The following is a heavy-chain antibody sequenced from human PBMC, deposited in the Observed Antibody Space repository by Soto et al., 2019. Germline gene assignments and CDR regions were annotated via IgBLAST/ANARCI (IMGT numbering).Heavy chain of an antibody. CDR3: ARGGGNIATPRFDP. V-gene: IGHV4-30-2*06. CDR1: GGSISSGYYS. D-gene: IGHD5-12*01. CDR2: IYHSGST. J-gene: IGHJ5*02. Sequence: SETLSLPYSVSGGSISSGYYSWNWIRQSPGKGLEWIGYIYHSGSTYYNPSLKSRVSVSVDWSKNQFSLNLTSVTAADTAVYYSARGGGNIATPRFDPWGQGTLVIVSS.